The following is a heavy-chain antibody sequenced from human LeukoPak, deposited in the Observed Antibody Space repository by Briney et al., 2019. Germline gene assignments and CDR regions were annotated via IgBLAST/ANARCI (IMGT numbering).Heavy chain of an antibody. J-gene: IGHJ6*03. D-gene: IGHD2-8*01. CDR2: MNPNSGNT. CDR1: GYTFTSYD. CDR3: ARRPNGYYYYYYMDV. Sequence: ASVKVSCKASGYTFTSYDINWVRQATGQGLEWMGWMNPNSGNTGYAQKFQGRVTMTRNTSISTAYMELSSLRSEDTAVYYCARRPNGYYYYYYMDVWGKGTTVTVSS. V-gene: IGHV1-8*01.